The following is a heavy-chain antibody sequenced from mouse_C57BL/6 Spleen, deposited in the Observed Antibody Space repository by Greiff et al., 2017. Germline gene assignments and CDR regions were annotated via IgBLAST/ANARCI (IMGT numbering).Heavy chain of an antibody. Sequence: EVMLVESGGGLVKPGGSLKLSCAASGFTFSSYAMSWVRQTPEKRLEWVATISDGGSYTYYPDNVKGRFTISRDNAKNNLYLQMSHLKSEDTAMYYCARSPYDYAFAYWGQGTLVTVSA. CDR3: ARSPYDYAFAY. CDR1: GFTFSSYA. CDR2: ISDGGSYT. D-gene: IGHD2-4*01. J-gene: IGHJ3*01. V-gene: IGHV5-4*03.